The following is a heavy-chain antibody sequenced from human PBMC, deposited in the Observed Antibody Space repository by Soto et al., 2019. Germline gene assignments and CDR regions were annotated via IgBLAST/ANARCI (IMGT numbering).Heavy chain of an antibody. CDR2: ISYDGTKT. J-gene: IGHJ4*02. D-gene: IGHD6-19*01. Sequence: QVQLVESGGGVVQPGRSLRVSCAASGFTFSIYAMHWVRQAPGTGLEWVAVISYDGTKTYYADSVKGRFTISRDKSKNTVYLQTNSLRDEDTAGYYCAKDRGPRGQWLIDRFDYWGQGTLVTVSP. V-gene: IGHV3-30*18. CDR1: GFTFSIYA. CDR3: AKDRGPRGQWLIDRFDY.